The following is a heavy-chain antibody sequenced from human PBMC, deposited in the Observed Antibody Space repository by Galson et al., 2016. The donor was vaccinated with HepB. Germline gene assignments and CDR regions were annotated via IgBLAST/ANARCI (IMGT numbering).Heavy chain of an antibody. J-gene: IGHJ4*02. Sequence: SLRLSCAAFGFTFTSYGMHWVRQAPGKGLEWVAVIWSDGRNKYYAYSVKGRVTISRDNSKNTVYLQTNSLRAEDTAVYDCARGSGATNWGGYFDYWGQGTLVTVSS. D-gene: IGHD1-26*01. CDR2: IWSDGRNK. CDR1: GFTFTSYG. V-gene: IGHV3-33*01. CDR3: ARGSGATNWGGYFDY.